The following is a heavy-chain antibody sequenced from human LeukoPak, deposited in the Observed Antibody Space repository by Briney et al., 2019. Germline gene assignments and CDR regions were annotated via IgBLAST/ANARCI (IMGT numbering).Heavy chain of an antibody. J-gene: IGHJ4*02. CDR1: GFFVNSNY. CDR3: ARGGGYYAIDY. Sequence: QPGGSLRLSCAASGFFVNSNYMNWVRQAPGKGLEWVSVLYSDDTTYYADSVKGRFTISRDNSKNTLYLQMNNLRAEDTAVYYCARGGGYYAIDYWGQGTLVTVSS. V-gene: IGHV3-53*01. D-gene: IGHD1-26*01. CDR2: LYSDDTT.